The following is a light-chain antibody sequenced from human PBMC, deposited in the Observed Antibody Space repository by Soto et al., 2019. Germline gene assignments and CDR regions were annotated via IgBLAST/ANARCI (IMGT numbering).Light chain of an antibody. J-gene: IGLJ3*02. CDR2: NNN. Sequence: QSVLTQPPSVSGAPGQRVTISCTGSSSNIGAGYDVHWYQQLPGTAPKLLIHNNNHRPSGVPDRFSGSKSGTSASLAISGLQSEDEADYYCAAWDDSLNGWVFGGGTKVTVL. V-gene: IGLV1-44*01. CDR1: SSNIGAGYD. CDR3: AAWDDSLNGWV.